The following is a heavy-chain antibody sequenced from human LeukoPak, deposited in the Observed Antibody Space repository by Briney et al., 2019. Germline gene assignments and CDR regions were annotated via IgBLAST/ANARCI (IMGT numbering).Heavy chain of an antibody. CDR3: ASDYYDSSGYPWYFDY. J-gene: IGHJ4*02. V-gene: IGHV3-30*03. CDR2: ISYDGSNK. D-gene: IGHD3-22*01. Sequence: QPGGSLRLSCAASGFTFSSYGMHWVRQAPGKGLEWVAVISYDGSNKYYADSVKGRFTISRDNSKNTLYLQMNSLRAEDTAVYYCASDYYDSSGYPWYFDYWGQGTLVTVSS. CDR1: GFTFSSYG.